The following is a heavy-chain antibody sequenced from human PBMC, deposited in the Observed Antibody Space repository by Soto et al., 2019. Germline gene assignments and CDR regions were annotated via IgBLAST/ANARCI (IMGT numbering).Heavy chain of an antibody. D-gene: IGHD3-22*01. V-gene: IGHV3-30*04. Sequence: QVQLVESGGGVVQPGRSLRLSCAASGFSFSTYSMHWVRQAPGKGLEWVAVLSYDVRNKFYADSVKGRFIISRDNAKSTLYLQMSRLRTEDTAVYYCARERVAGYYNVIGYWGQGTLVTVSS. CDR2: LSYDVRNK. J-gene: IGHJ4*02. CDR3: ARERVAGYYNVIGY. CDR1: GFSFSTYS.